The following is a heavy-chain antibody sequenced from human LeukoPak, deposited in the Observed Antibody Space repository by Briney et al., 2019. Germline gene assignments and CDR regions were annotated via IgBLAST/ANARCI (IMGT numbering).Heavy chain of an antibody. CDR1: GGSISSYY. V-gene: IGHV4-4*07. CDR3: ARDPTGVVTAYDAFDI. D-gene: IGHD2-21*02. Sequence: SETLSLTCTVSGGSISSYYWSWIRQPAGKGLEWIGRIYTSGSTNYNPSLKSRVTMSVDTSKNQFSLKLSSVTAADTAVYYCARDPTGVVTAYDAFDIWGQGTMVTVSS. CDR2: IYTSGST. J-gene: IGHJ3*02.